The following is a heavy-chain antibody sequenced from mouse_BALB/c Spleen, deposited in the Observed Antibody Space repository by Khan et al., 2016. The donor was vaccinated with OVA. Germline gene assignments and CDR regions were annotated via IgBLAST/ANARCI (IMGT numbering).Heavy chain of an antibody. V-gene: IGHV5-12-1*01. J-gene: IGHJ2*01. Sequence: EVKLVESGGGLVKPGGSLKLSCAASGFAFNNYDMSWVRQTPEKRLDWVAYISSGGTTTYYPDTVKGRFTVSRDNAKNTLYLQMSSLKSEDTAMYYGVRLHYYGSNYYFDYWGQGTTLTVSS. D-gene: IGHD1-1*01. CDR3: VRLHYYGSNYYFDY. CDR1: GFAFNNYD. CDR2: ISSGGTTT.